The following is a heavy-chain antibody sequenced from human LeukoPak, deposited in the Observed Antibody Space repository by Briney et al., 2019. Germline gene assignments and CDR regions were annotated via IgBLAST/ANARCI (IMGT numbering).Heavy chain of an antibody. CDR1: GFSFSTYD. CDR3: TRELRGIASHYHGMDV. CDR2: LGTNGDS. V-gene: IGHV3-13*01. D-gene: IGHD6-6*01. Sequence: PGGSLRLSCVASGFSFSTYDMYWVRQAAGRGLEWVLALGTNGDSYYLGSVKGRFTISRDDGKNSLYLQMNSLGVEDTAVYYCTRELRGIASHYHGMDVWGQGTTVTVSS. J-gene: IGHJ6*02.